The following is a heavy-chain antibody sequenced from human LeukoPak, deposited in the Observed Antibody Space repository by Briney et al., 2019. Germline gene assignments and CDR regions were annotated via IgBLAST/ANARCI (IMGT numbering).Heavy chain of an antibody. CDR1: GYTFTSYY. J-gene: IGHJ4*02. Sequence: ASVKVSCKASGYTFTSYYMHWVRQAPGQGLEWMGIINPSGGSTSYAQKFQGRVTMTRDTSISTAYMELSRLRSDDTAVYYCARGSQGWCYFDYWGQGTLVTVSS. CDR2: INPSGGST. CDR3: ARGSQGWCYFDY. D-gene: IGHD2-8*01. V-gene: IGHV1-46*01.